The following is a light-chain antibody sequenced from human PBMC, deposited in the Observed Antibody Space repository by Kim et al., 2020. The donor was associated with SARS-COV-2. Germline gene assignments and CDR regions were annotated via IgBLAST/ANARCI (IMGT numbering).Light chain of an antibody. CDR2: EVT. Sequence: QSALTQPPSASGSPGQSVAISCSGTSSDFGTYNYVSWYQQHPGKAPKLIIYEVTKRPSGVPDRFSASMSGNTASLTISVLQPEDEADYYCTSHANNNYVFGTGTTVTVL. CDR1: SSDFGTYNY. CDR3: TSHANNNYV. V-gene: IGLV2-8*01. J-gene: IGLJ1*01.